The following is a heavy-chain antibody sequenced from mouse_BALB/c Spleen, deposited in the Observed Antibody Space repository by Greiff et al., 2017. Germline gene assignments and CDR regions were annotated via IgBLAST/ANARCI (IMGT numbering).Heavy chain of an antibody. CDR2: ILPGSGST. D-gene: IGHD2-14*01. CDR3: ARGGRYGGYFDY. CDR1: GYTFSSYW. V-gene: IGHV1-9*01. Sequence: VQLQQSGAELMKPGASVKISCKATGYTFSSYWIEWVKQRPGHGLEWIGEILPGSGSTNYNEKFKGKATFTADTSSNTAYMQLSSLTSEDSAVYYCARGGRYGGYFDYWGQGTTLTVSS. J-gene: IGHJ2*01.